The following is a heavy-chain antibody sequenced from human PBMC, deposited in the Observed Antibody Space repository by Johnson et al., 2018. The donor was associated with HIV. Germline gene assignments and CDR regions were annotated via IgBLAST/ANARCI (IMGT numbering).Heavy chain of an antibody. Sequence: QVQLVESGGGLVQPGGSLRLSCAASGFTFSSYAMHWVRQAPGKGLEYVSAISGSGGRTYYADSVRGRFTISRDNSKNTLYLKMNSLRAGDTAVYYCARGIDGQQLLPGRPPPSDDAFDIWGQGTMVTVSS. J-gene: IGHJ3*02. CDR3: ARGIDGQQLLPGRPPPSDDAFDI. CDR1: GFTFSSYA. D-gene: IGHD6-13*01. CDR2: ISGSGGRT. V-gene: IGHV3-64*04.